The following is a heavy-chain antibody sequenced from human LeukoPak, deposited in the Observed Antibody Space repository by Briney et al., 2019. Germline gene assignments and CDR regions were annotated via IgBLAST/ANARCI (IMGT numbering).Heavy chain of an antibody. V-gene: IGHV4-30-2*01. Sequence: SETLSLTCAVSGGSISSGGYSWGWIRQPPGKGLEWIGYIYHSGSTYYNPSLKSRVTISVDRSKNQFSLKLSSVTAADTAVYYCARRARDYYDSSGYSYYFDYWGQGTLVTVSS. CDR3: ARRARDYYDSSGYSYYFDY. J-gene: IGHJ4*02. CDR1: GGSISSGGYS. D-gene: IGHD3-22*01. CDR2: IYHSGST.